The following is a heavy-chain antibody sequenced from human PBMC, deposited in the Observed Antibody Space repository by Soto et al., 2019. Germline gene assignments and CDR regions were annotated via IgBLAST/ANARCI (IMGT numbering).Heavy chain of an antibody. Sequence: SETLSLTCAVYGGSFSGYYWSWIRQPPGKGLEWIGEINHSGSTNYNPSLKSRVTISVDTSKNQFSLKLSSVTAADTAVYYCAAVLRWFDPWGQGTLVTVSS. CDR2: INHSGST. CDR1: GGSFSGYY. V-gene: IGHV4-34*01. J-gene: IGHJ5*02. D-gene: IGHD3-10*01. CDR3: AAVLRWFDP.